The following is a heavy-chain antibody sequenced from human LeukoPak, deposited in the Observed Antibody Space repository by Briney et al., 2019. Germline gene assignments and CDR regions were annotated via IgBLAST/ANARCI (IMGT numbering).Heavy chain of an antibody. D-gene: IGHD5-12*01. Sequence: GSSVKVSCKASGGTFSSYAISWVRQAPVQGLEWMGGIIPIFGTANYAQKFQGRVTITADESTSTAYMELSSLRSEDTAVYYCATNGGYSGYLVAPLDYWGQGTLVTVSS. J-gene: IGHJ4*02. CDR2: IIPIFGTA. CDR1: GGTFSSYA. V-gene: IGHV1-69*01. CDR3: ATNGGYSGYLVAPLDY.